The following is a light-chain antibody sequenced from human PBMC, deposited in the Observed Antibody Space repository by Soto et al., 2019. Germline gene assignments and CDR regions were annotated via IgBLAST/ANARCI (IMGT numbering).Light chain of an antibody. CDR3: SSYTSTRSYF. CDR2: RVS. Sequence: LTQPASLAGSPGQSVSISCTGTSSDVGSYNFVSSFRQLPGEAPKLILYRVSALPSGFSDRFSVFKSCDTASLPVSGLQSNHEADYYCSSYTSTRSYFVGTATKFTVL. J-gene: IGLJ1*01. CDR1: SSDVGSYNF. V-gene: IGLV2-14*01.